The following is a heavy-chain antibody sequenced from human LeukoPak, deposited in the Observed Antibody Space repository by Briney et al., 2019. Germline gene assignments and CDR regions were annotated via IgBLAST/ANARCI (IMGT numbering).Heavy chain of an antibody. Sequence: GGSLRLSCAASGFTFSSYAMNWVCQAPGKGLEWVSSISSSGGRIYYADSVKGRFTISRDNSKNTLYLQMNSLRAEDTAVYYCAKVGGSYYGNPYYFDYWGQGTLVTVSS. CDR3: AKVGGSYYGNPYYFDY. V-gene: IGHV3-23*01. CDR2: ISSSGGRI. CDR1: GFTFSSYA. J-gene: IGHJ4*02. D-gene: IGHD1-26*01.